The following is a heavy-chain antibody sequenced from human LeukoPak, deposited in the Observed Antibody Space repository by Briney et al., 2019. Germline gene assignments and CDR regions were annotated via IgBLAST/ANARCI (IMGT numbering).Heavy chain of an antibody. Sequence: PGGSLRLSCAASGFTFSSYWMNWVRQAPGKGLEWVANIKQDGSEKYYVDSVKGRFTISRDSAKNSVFLQMNSLRAEDTAVYFCAGFWYLDLWGRGTLVTVSS. J-gene: IGHJ2*01. CDR2: IKQDGSEK. CDR3: AGFWYLDL. V-gene: IGHV3-7*01. CDR1: GFTFSSYW.